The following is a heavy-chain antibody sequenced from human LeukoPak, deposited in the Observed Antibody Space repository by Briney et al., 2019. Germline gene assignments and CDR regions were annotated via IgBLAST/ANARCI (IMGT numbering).Heavy chain of an antibody. CDR2: MNPVSGNA. V-gene: IGHV1-8*01. CDR3: AAGTRYYDILTGYPTYWYFAL. Sequence: ASVKVSCKASGYTFTNFDINWVRQAPGQGLEWMGWMNPVSGNAGSAQKFQGRVTLTRDMSTSTAYMELSSLRSEDTAVYYCAAGTRYYDILTGYPTYWYFALWGRGTLVTVSS. CDR1: GYTFTNFD. J-gene: IGHJ2*01. D-gene: IGHD3-9*01.